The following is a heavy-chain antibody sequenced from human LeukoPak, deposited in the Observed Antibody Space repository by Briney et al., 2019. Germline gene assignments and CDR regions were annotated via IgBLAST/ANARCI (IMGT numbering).Heavy chain of an antibody. Sequence: GESLKISCKDSGHSFTSYWIGWVRQMPGKGLEWMGIIYPGDSETRYSPSFQGQVTISADKSISTAYLQWSSLKASDTAMYYCATSSSSTFDYWGQGTLATVSS. CDR1: GHSFTSYW. D-gene: IGHD6-6*01. CDR2: IYPGDSET. J-gene: IGHJ4*02. CDR3: ATSSSSTFDY. V-gene: IGHV5-51*01.